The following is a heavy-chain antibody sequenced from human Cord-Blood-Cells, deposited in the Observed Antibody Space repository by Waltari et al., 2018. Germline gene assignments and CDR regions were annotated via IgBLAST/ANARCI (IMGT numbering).Heavy chain of an antibody. Sequence: QLQLQESAPGLVKPSETLSLTCTVSGGSISSRGYYWGWIRQPPGKGLEWIGSIYYSGRTYYNPSLKSRVTIAVDTSKNQFSLKLSSVTAADTAVYYCARFVSWFDPWGQGTLVTVSS. CDR3: ARFVSWFDP. CDR1: GGSISSRGYY. D-gene: IGHD3-16*02. J-gene: IGHJ5*02. CDR2: IYYSGRT. V-gene: IGHV4-39*01.